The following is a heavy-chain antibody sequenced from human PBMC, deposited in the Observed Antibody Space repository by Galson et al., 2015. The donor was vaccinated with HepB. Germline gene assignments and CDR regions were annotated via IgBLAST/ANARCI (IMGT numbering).Heavy chain of an antibody. V-gene: IGHV1-18*04. D-gene: IGHD3-9*01. CDR1: GYTFTSYG. CDR2: ISAYNGNT. CDR3: ARDLYYDILTGQWGGFDY. J-gene: IGHJ4*02. Sequence: QSGAEVKKPGESLKVSCKASGYTFTSYGISWVRQAPGQGLEWMGWISAYNGNTNYAQKLQGRVTMTTDTSTSTAYMELRSLRSDDTAVYYCARDLYYDILTGQWGGFDYWGQGTLVTVSS.